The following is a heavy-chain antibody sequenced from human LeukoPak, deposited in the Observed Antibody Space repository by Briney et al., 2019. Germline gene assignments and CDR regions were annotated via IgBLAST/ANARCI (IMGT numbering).Heavy chain of an antibody. CDR3: GRGGLPGQMAAFDY. CDR2: INCDGGST. J-gene: IGHJ4*02. V-gene: IGHV3-74*01. Sequence: PGGGLRLSCAACGFILSSYLMHWVRQAPGKGREWVSRINCDGGSTTYADSVKGRFTISRDNAKNTMYLQMSSLRADDSAVYYCGRGGLPGQMAAFDYWGQGALVTVST. CDR1: GFILSSYL. D-gene: IGHD3-9*01.